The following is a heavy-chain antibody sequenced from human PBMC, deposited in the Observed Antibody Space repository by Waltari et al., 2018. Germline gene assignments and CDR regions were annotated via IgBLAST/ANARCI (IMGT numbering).Heavy chain of an antibody. CDR2: IYPGDSET. D-gene: IGHD1-26*01. Sequence: EVQLVQSGAEVKKPGESLKISCQASGYTFTNYWVGWVRQFPGKGLEWMGIIYPGDSETTYSPSFEGQVTISAAKSHSVAYLQWSSLKASDTAMYYCVRQVGTNWLDPWGQGTQVTVSS. CDR3: VRQVGTNWLDP. V-gene: IGHV5-51*01. J-gene: IGHJ5*02. CDR1: GYTFTNYW.